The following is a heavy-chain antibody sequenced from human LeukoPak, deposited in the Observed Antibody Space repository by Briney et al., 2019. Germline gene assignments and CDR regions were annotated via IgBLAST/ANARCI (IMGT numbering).Heavy chain of an antibody. D-gene: IGHD4-17*01. V-gene: IGHV3-23*01. Sequence: GGTLRLSCAASGFTFSSYAMSWVRQAPGKGLEWVSAISGSGGSTYYADSVKGRFTISRDNAKNSLYLQMNSLRAEDTAVYYCARRLRRNYFDYWGQGTLVTVSS. CDR2: ISGSGGST. CDR3: ARRLRRNYFDY. J-gene: IGHJ4*02. CDR1: GFTFSSYA.